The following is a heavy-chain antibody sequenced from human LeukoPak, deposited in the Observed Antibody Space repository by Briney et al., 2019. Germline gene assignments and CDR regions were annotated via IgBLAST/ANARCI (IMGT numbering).Heavy chain of an antibody. CDR3: ARDFPGFPDDPRHADRFDY. V-gene: IGHV3-7*05. Sequence: GGSLRLSCALPGFTVRTYWTGSVRQAPGKGLEWVANIKQDGSEKFYVDSVEGRFTISRDNAKNSRYLQMNILRDDDSAVYYCARDFPGFPDDPRHADRFDYWGQGTLVTVSS. CDR1: GFTVRTYW. J-gene: IGHJ4*02. CDR2: IKQDGSEK. D-gene: IGHD1-14*01.